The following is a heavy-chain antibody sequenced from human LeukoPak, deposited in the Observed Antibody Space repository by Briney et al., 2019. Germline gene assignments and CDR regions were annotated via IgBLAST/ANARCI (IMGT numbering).Heavy chain of an antibody. Sequence: GGSLRLSCAASGFTFSSSWMHWVRQAPGKGLVWVSRINSDGSSTLYADSVKGRFTISRDNAKNTLFLQMNSLRAEDTAVYYCATSSCGGDCYGNWFDPWGQGTLVTVSS. CDR2: INSDGSST. D-gene: IGHD2-21*02. J-gene: IGHJ5*02. CDR1: GFTFSSSW. V-gene: IGHV3-74*03. CDR3: ATSSCGGDCYGNWFDP.